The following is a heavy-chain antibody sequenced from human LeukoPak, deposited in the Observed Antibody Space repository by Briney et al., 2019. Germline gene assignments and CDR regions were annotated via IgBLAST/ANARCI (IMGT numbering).Heavy chain of an antibody. J-gene: IGHJ4*02. CDR2: INHSGST. CDR3: ERNITIFGATT. Sequence: SETLSLTCAVYGGSFSGYYWSWIRQPPGKGLEWIGEINHSGSTNYNPSLKRRLTISVSTSKNQFSLKLSSVTAADTAVYYCERNITIFGATTRGQGTLVTVSS. D-gene: IGHD3-3*01. CDR1: GGSFSGYY. V-gene: IGHV4-34*01.